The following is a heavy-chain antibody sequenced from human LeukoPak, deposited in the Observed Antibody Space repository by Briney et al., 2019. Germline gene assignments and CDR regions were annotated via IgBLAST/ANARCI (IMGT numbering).Heavy chain of an antibody. CDR3: ARGADGVSSNSRGWFDP. V-gene: IGHV1-2*02. J-gene: IGHJ5*02. CDR1: GYTFTGYY. Sequence: ASVKVSCKASGYTFTGYYIHWVRQAPGQGLEWMGWINPNINGTNYAQKFQGRVTMTGDRSISTAYMELSRLRSDDTAVYSCARGADGVSSNSRGWFDPWGQGTLVTVSS. CDR2: INPNINGT. D-gene: IGHD2-15*01.